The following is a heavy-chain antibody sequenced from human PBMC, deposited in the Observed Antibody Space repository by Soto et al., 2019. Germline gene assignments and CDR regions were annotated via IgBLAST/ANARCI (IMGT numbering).Heavy chain of an antibody. CDR3: ASGYCSGGSCYSNWFDP. J-gene: IGHJ5*02. D-gene: IGHD2-15*01. CDR2: INHSGST. CDR1: GGSFSGYY. V-gene: IGHV4-34*01. Sequence: QVQLQQWGAGLLKPSETLSLTCAVYGGSFSGYYWSWIRQPPGKGLEWIGEINHSGSTNYNPSLKCRVTISVDTSKNQFSLKLSSVTAADTAVYYCASGYCSGGSCYSNWFDPWGQGTLVTVSS.